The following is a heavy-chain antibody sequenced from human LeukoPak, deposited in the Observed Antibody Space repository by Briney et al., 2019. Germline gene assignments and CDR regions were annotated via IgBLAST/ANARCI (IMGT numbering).Heavy chain of an antibody. J-gene: IGHJ4*02. V-gene: IGHV3-74*01. CDR1: GFPFNNYW. D-gene: IGHD1-14*01. Sequence: PGGSLRLSCAASGFPFNNYWMHWVRQAPGKGLVWVSRINNDGSYTNYADSVKGRFTISRDNAKNSLYLQMNSLRAEDTAVYYCARAMVWDHGDYWGQGTLVTVSS. CDR3: ARAMVWDHGDY. CDR2: INNDGSYT.